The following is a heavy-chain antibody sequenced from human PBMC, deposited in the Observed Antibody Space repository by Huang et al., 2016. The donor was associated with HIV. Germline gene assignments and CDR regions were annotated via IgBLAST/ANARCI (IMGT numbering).Heavy chain of an antibody. CDR3: ASQHIGAAATWF. J-gene: IGHJ4*02. D-gene: IGHD6-13*01. Sequence: QLQLQESGPGQVKPSETLSLTCTVSGDFISSTNYYWGWIRQSPGKGLWWVGSVYQSGSTNYNPSLKSRVTLSVDTSRNQFSLRLNSVTAADTAVYYCASQHIGAAATWFWGRGTQVAVSS. CDR2: VYQSGST. V-gene: IGHV4-39*01. CDR1: GDFISSTNYY.